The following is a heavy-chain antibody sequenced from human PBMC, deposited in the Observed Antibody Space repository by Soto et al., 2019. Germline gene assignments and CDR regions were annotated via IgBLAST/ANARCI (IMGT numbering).Heavy chain of an antibody. CDR1: GYTLTELS. D-gene: IGHD2-15*01. V-gene: IGHV1-24*01. J-gene: IGHJ6*02. Sequence: AASVKVSCKVSGYTLTELSMHWVRQAPGKGLEWMGGFDPEDGETIYAQKFQGRVTMTEDTSTDTAYMELSSLRSEDTAVYYCWVVCRPVDYYYYGMDVWGQGTTVTVSS. CDR3: WVVCRPVDYYYYGMDV. CDR2: FDPEDGET.